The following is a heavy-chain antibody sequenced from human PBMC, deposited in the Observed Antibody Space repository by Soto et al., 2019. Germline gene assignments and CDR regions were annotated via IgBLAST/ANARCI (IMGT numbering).Heavy chain of an antibody. D-gene: IGHD2-2*01. CDR2: IYYSGST. Sequence: PSETLSLTCTVSGGSISSYYWSWIRQPPGKGLEWIGYIYYSGSTNYNPSLTSRVTISVDTSKNQFSLKLSSVTAADTAVYYCARPSVNDAVVETAAKDYMDVWGKGTTVTVSS. V-gene: IGHV4-59*08. CDR3: ARPSVNDAVVETAAKDYMDV. J-gene: IGHJ6*03. CDR1: GGSISSYY.